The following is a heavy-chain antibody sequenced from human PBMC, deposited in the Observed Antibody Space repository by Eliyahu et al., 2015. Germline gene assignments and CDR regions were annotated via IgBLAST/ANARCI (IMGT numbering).Heavy chain of an antibody. CDR2: ISYDGYNQ. J-gene: IGHJ4*02. V-gene: IGHV3-30*03. Sequence: QVHLVESGGGVVQPXRSLRLSXXAXGFSFSNYGXHWXRQAPGKGLEWVAVISYDGYNQFYSDSVKGRFTISRDNSRNTLYLEMNSLRPDDTGVYYCWLYCSSDICYTEADYWGRGTLVTVSS. D-gene: IGHD2-2*02. CDR3: WLYCSSDICYTEADY. CDR1: GFSFSNYG.